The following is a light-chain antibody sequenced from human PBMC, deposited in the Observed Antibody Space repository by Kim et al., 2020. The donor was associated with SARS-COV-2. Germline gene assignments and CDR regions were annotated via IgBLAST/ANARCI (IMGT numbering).Light chain of an antibody. CDR3: QQSYSSPCT. V-gene: IGKV1-39*01. CDR2: AAS. CDR1: QSISSY. J-gene: IGKJ4*01. Sequence: ATVGDRVTITCLASQSISSYLNWYQQKPGKAPKLLIYAASSLQSGVPSRFSGSGSGTDFTLTISSLQPEDFATYYCQQSYSSPCTFGGGAKVDIK.